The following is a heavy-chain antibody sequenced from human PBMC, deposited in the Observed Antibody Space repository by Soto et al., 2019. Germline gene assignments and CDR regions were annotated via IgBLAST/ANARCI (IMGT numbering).Heavy chain of an antibody. CDR3: ARDPQRGYSGMDV. CDR1: GFSFSTYD. V-gene: IGHV3-48*01. D-gene: IGHD2-2*01. CDR2: ISSGGQTI. Sequence: EVQLVESGGGLVQPGGSLRLSCAASGFSFSTYDMNWVRQAPGKGLEWVSYISSGGQTIKSTDSVKGRFTISRYNAKNSLYLQMSGLRAEDTGVYYCARDPQRGYSGMDVWGQGTRVTVSS. J-gene: IGHJ6*02.